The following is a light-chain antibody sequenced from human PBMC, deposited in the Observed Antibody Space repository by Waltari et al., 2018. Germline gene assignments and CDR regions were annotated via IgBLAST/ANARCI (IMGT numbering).Light chain of an antibody. CDR2: GTS. CDR1: QSISSY. J-gene: IGKJ2*01. CDR3: QQGYSTPYT. Sequence: DIQMTQSPSSLSASVGDRVTITCRASQSISSYLNWYQQKPGKAPELLIYGTSSLQSGVTSRFSGSGSGTDFTLTISRLQSEDFATYYCQQGYSTPYTFGQGTKLEIK. V-gene: IGKV1-39*01.